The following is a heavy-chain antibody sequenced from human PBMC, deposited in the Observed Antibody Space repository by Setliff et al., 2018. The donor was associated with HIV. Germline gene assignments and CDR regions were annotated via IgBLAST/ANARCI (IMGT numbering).Heavy chain of an antibody. D-gene: IGHD2-2*02. V-gene: IGHV4-59*11. CDR2: IYYSGST. J-gene: IGHJ6*03. CDR1: GGSISSHY. Sequence: NPSETLSLTCTVSGGSISSHYWSWIRQPPGKGLEWIGNIYYSGSTNYNPSLKSRVTISVDTSKNQFSLKLSSVTAADTAVYYCARDRLCSSTSCYSGGDYMDVWGKGTTGTVSS. CDR3: ARDRLCSSTSCYSGGDYMDV.